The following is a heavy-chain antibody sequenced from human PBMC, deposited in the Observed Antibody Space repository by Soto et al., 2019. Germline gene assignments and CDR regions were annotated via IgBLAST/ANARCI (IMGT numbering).Heavy chain of an antibody. CDR3: ARDGSHYDSIGNYYYYGMDV. CDR2: MNPNSGNT. D-gene: IGHD3-22*01. J-gene: IGHJ6*02. CDR1: GYTFTSYD. V-gene: IGHV1-8*01. Sequence: ASVKVSCKASGYTFTSYDINWVRQATGQGLEWMGWMNPNSGNTGYAQKFQGRVTMTRNTSISTAYMELSSLRYEDTAVYYCARDGSHYDSIGNYYYYGMDVWGQGTTVTVSS.